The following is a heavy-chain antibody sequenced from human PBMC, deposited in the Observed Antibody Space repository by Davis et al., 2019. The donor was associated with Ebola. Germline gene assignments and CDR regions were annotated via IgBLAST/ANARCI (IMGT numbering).Heavy chain of an antibody. CDR3: AKDLSVQGVIYYYGTDV. V-gene: IGHV3-23*01. CDR1: GFTFSTYA. D-gene: IGHD3-10*01. Sequence: PGGSLRLSCAASGFTFSTYAMSWVRQAPGKGLEWVSAISGSAYSTYYADSVKGRFTISRDNSKTTLYLQMNSLRAEDTAVYYCAKDLSVQGVIYYYGTDVWGQGTTVTVSS. J-gene: IGHJ6*02. CDR2: ISGSAYST.